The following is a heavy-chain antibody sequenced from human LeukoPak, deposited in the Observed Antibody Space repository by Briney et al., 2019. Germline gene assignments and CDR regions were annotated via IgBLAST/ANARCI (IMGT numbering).Heavy chain of an antibody. CDR1: GYTFTGYY. J-gene: IGHJ4*02. V-gene: IGHV1-46*01. CDR3: ARDPVDGEPSFDY. D-gene: IGHD1-14*01. CDR2: INPSGGST. Sequence: GASVKVSCKASGYTFTGYYMHWVRQAPGQGLGWMGIINPSGGSTSYAQKFQGRVTMTRDTSTSTVYMELSSLRSGDTAVYYCARDPVDGEPSFDYWGQGTLVTVSS.